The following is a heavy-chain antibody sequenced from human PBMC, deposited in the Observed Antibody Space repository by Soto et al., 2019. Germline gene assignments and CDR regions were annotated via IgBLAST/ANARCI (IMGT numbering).Heavy chain of an antibody. V-gene: IGHV3-23*01. CDR3: AKADIVVVPAAANFDY. Sequence: GGSLRLSCAASGFTFSSYAMSWVRQAPGKGLEWVSAISGSGGSTYYADSVKGRFTISRDNSKNTLYLQMNSLRAEDTAVYYCAKADIVVVPAAANFDYWGQGTLVTVSS. J-gene: IGHJ4*02. CDR2: ISGSGGST. D-gene: IGHD2-2*01. CDR1: GFTFSSYA.